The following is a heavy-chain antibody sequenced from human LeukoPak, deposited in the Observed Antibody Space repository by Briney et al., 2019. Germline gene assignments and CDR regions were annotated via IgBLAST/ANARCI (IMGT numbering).Heavy chain of an antibody. CDR1: GGSISGYY. V-gene: IGHV4-4*07. Sequence: SETLSLTCTVSGGSISGYYWNWIRQPAGKGLEWIGRIYVSESTNYNPSLKSRVTMSVDTSKNQFSLKMSSVTAADTAVYYCARWYSHGRYFDYWGQGALLTVSS. CDR2: IYVSEST. CDR3: ARWYSHGRYFDY. D-gene: IGHD1-26*01. J-gene: IGHJ4*03.